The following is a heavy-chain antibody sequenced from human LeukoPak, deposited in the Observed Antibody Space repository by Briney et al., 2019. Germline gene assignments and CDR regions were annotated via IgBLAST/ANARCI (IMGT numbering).Heavy chain of an antibody. V-gene: IGHV3-23*01. CDR1: GFTFSNYG. CDR3: ARDGMVSYMDV. D-gene: IGHD3-10*01. J-gene: IGHJ6*03. Sequence: GGSLRLSCAASGFTFSNYGMSWVRQAPGKGLEWVSAITGSGGTTYYADSMKDRFTISRDNSKNTLYLQMNSLRAEDTAVYYCARDGMVSYMDVWGKGTTATVSS. CDR2: ITGSGGTT.